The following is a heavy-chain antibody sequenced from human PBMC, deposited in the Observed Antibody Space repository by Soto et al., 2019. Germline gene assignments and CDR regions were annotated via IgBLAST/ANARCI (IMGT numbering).Heavy chain of an antibody. CDR3: AKSDYFHTSCSLYGLDV. J-gene: IGHJ6*02. Sequence: PGESLKISCKASGDTFSSFWIAWVRQVPEKGLEWMGTINLDDSDTTYSPSFQGQVTISADKSLNTAYLQWNSLKASDTAIFFCAKSDYFHTSCSLYGLDVWGQGTTVTVSS. V-gene: IGHV5-51*01. CDR2: INLDDSDT. D-gene: IGHD2-2*01. CDR1: GDTFSSFW.